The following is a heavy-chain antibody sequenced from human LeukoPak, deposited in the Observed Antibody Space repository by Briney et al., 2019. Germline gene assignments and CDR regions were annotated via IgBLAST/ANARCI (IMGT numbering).Heavy chain of an antibody. J-gene: IGHJ4*02. CDR2: IYYSGST. CDR3: ARQDIAAAGAFDY. Sequence: PSETLSLTCTVSGGSISSSSYYWGWIRQPPGKGLGWIGSIYYSGSTYYNPSLKSRVTISVDTSKNQFSLKLSSVTAADTAVYYCARQDIAAAGAFDYWGQGTLVTVSS. D-gene: IGHD6-13*01. CDR1: GGSISSSSYY. V-gene: IGHV4-39*01.